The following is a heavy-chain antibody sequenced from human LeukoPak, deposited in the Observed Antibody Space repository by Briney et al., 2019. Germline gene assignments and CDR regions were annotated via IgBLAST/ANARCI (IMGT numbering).Heavy chain of an antibody. V-gene: IGHV3-30-3*01. D-gene: IGHD6-13*01. CDR3: AREGFAAAGTNYYYYMDV. Sequence: GRSLRLSCAASGFTFSSYAMHWVRQAPGKGLEWVAVISYDGSNKYYADSVKGRFTISRDNSKNTLYLQMNSLRAEDTAVYYCAREGFAAAGTNYYYYMDVWGKGTTVTVSS. J-gene: IGHJ6*03. CDR2: ISYDGSNK. CDR1: GFTFSSYA.